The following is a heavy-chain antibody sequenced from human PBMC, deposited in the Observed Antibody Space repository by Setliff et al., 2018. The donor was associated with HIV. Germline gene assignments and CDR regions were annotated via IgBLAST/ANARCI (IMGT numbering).Heavy chain of an antibody. CDR1: NDSINYQY. J-gene: IGHJ4*02. CDR2: IYYSGNT. V-gene: IGHV4-59*11. CDR3: ARGRRRSSTPYYFDY. Sequence: PSETLSLTCTVSNDSINYQYWAWIRQPPGKGLEWIGSIYYSGNTNYNPSLKSRVTISIDTSKSQFSLKLTSVSAADTAMYYCARGRRRSSTPYYFDYWGQGTLVT.